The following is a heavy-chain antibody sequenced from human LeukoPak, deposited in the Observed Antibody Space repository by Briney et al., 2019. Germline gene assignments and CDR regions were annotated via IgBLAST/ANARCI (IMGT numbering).Heavy chain of an antibody. CDR1: GGSISSYY. D-gene: IGHD3-16*02. V-gene: IGHV4-59*01. J-gene: IGHJ4*02. Sequence: SETLSLTCTVSGGSISSYYWSWIRQPPGKGLEWIGYIYYSGSTNYNPSLKSRVTISVDTSENQFSLKLSSVTAADTAVYYCARAYRYTAYYFDYWGQGTLVTASS. CDR3: ARAYRYTAYYFDY. CDR2: IYYSGST.